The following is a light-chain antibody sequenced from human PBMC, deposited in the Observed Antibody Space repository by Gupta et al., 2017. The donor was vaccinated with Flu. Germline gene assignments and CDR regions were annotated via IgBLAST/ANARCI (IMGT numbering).Light chain of an antibody. CDR3: AAWDDSLKGV. CDR2: SNN. J-gene: IGLJ2*01. V-gene: IGLV1-44*01. Sequence: QSILSQPPSASGTSGQRVTISCSGGSSNIGSYTVNWYQQLPGTAPKLLVYSNNQRPSGVPDRFSGSKSGTSASLAISGLQSEDEADYYCAAWDDSLKGVFGGGTKLTVL. CDR1: SSNIGSYT.